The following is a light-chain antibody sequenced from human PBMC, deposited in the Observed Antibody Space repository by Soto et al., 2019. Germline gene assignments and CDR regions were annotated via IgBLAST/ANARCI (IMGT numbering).Light chain of an antibody. J-gene: IGKJ2*01. CDR1: QSVSSN. V-gene: IGKV3-15*01. Sequence: EIVMTQSPATLSVSPGERATLSCRASQSVSSNLAWYQQKPGQAPRLLIYGASFRATGIPARFSGSGSGTEFTLTISSLQSEDLAVYYGQQYNNWPPYTFGQGTKLEIK. CDR3: QQYNNWPPYT. CDR2: GAS.